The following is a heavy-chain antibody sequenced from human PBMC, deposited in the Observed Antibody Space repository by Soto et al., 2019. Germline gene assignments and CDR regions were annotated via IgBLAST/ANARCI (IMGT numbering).Heavy chain of an antibody. CDR1: GFTFRSYG. V-gene: IGHV3-30*18. CDR3: AKGPTLRNTTPFDY. CDR2: XSXXXSXK. Sequence: GGSPRLSCAASGFTFRSYGMEWVRQAPGKGREWVXVXSXXXSXKXXXDXXXXRFTISRDNCKNTLYLQMNSLRAEDTAVYYCAKGPTLRNTTPFDYWGQGTLVTVSS. J-gene: IGHJ4*02. D-gene: IGHD1-26*01.